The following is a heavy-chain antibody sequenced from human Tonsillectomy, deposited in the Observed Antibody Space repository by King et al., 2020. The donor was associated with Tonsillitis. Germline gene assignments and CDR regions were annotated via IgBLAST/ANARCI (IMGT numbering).Heavy chain of an antibody. Sequence: VQLVESGGGLVQPGESLRLSCAASGFTFGNYWMTWVRQAPGKGLEWVANMNEDGSIKYYVDSVRGRVSISRDNAKNSLYLQMNSLRPEDTALYCCARGDSNSGDYWGQGTLVTVSS. CDR3: ARGDSNSGDY. J-gene: IGHJ4*02. D-gene: IGHD6-6*01. CDR2: MNEDGSIK. V-gene: IGHV3-7*03. CDR1: GFTFGNYW.